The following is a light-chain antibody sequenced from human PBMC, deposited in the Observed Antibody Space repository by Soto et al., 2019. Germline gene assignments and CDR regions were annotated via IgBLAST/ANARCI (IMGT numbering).Light chain of an antibody. V-gene: IGKV3-20*01. Sequence: EVVLTQSPGTLSLSPGERATLSCRASQSVTSSYLAWYQQKPVQAPRLLIYDASSRATGIPDRFSGSGSETDFTLTISRLEPEDFAVYYCQQYGTSPLTFGGGTKVAIK. CDR1: QSVTSSY. CDR3: QQYGTSPLT. CDR2: DAS. J-gene: IGKJ4*01.